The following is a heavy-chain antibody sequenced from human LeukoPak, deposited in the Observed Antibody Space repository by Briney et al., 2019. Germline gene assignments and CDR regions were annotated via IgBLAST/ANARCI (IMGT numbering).Heavy chain of an antibody. CDR1: GGTFSSYA. Sequence: ASVKVSCKASGGTFSSYAISWVRQAPGQGLEWMGRIIPILGIANYAQKFQGRVTITADKSTSTAYMELSSLRSEDTAVYYCARDRRCSGGSCYHDYYYGMDVWGQRTMVTVSS. V-gene: IGHV1-69*04. CDR2: IIPILGIA. D-gene: IGHD2-15*01. CDR3: ARDRRCSGGSCYHDYYYGMDV. J-gene: IGHJ6*02.